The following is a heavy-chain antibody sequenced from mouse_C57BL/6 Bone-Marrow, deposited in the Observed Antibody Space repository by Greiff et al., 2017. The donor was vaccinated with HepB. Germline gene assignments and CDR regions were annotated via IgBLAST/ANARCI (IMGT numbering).Heavy chain of an antibody. Sequence: QVQLKESGAELVRPGASVTLSCKASGYTFTDYEMHWVKQTPVHGLEWIGAIDPETGGTAYNQKFKGKAILTADKSSSTAYMELRSLTSEDSAVYYCRTGTRWYFDVWGTGTTVTVSS. CDR1: GYTFTDYE. V-gene: IGHV1-15*01. J-gene: IGHJ1*03. CDR2: IDPETGGT. D-gene: IGHD4-1*01. CDR3: RTGTRWYFDV.